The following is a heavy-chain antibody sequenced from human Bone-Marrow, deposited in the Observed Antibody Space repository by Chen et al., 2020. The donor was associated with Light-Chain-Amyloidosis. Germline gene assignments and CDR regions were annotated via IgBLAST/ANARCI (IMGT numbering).Heavy chain of an antibody. CDR2: TNSAGTST. V-gene: IGHV3-74*01. Sequence: EVLLVESGGEVVQPGGSLRLSCTAPGFSFSTYWMHWVRQSPGKGLVSVSRTNSAGTSTTYADSVKGRFTVSRDNTKNTMYLEMNSLRVEDTAVYYCARTTLRYLDYWGQGTLVTVSS. J-gene: IGHJ4*02. CDR3: ARTTLRYLDY. D-gene: IGHD3-9*01. CDR1: GFSFSTYW.